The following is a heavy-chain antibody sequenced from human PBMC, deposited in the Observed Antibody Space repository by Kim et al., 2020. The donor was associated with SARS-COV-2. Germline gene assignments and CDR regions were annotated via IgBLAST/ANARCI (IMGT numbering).Heavy chain of an antibody. CDR2: IRSKANSYAT. CDR3: TRTNGSGSYYSDY. J-gene: IGHJ4*02. V-gene: IGHV3-73*01. CDR1: GFTFSGSA. Sequence: GGSLRLSCAASGFTFSGSAMHWVRQASGKGLEWVGRIRSKANSYATAYAASVKGRFTISRDDSKNTAYLQMNSLKTEDTAVYYCTRTNGSGSYYSDYWGQGTLVTVSS. D-gene: IGHD3-10*01.